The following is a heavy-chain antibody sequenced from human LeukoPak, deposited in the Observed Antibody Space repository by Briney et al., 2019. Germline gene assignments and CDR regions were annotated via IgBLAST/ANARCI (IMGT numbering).Heavy chain of an antibody. CDR2: IYYSGTT. Sequence: KPSETLSLTCTVSGGSISSYYWSWIRQPPGKALEWIGYIYYSGTTNYNPSLNSRVFISVDTSKNQFSLKLSSVTAADTAVYYCARHSGDLGGLFDIWGQGTMVTVSS. CDR3: ARHSGDLGGLFDI. CDR1: GGSISSYY. J-gene: IGHJ3*02. D-gene: IGHD3-10*01. V-gene: IGHV4-59*08.